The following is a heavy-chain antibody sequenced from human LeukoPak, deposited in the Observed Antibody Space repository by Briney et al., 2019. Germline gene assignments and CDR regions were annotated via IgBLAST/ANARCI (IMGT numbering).Heavy chain of an antibody. Sequence: ASVKVSCKASGGTFSSYAISWVRQAPGQGLEWMGGIIPIFGTANYAQKLQGRVTITTDESTSTAYMELSSLRSEDTAVYYCARAGYSSGWYVGFDYWGQGTLVTVSS. CDR2: IIPIFGTA. J-gene: IGHJ4*02. D-gene: IGHD6-19*01. CDR3: ARAGYSSGWYVGFDY. CDR1: GGTFSSYA. V-gene: IGHV1-69*05.